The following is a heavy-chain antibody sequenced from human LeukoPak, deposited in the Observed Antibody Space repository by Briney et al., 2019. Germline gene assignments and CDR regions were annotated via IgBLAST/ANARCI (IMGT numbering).Heavy chain of an antibody. D-gene: IGHD3-16*02. CDR1: GFTFSSYG. CDR3: ARNGGTFRFDY. J-gene: IGHJ4*02. V-gene: IGHV3-30*03. CDR2: ISHDGSNK. Sequence: GGSLRLSCAASGFTFSSYGMHWVRQAPGKGLEWVAVISHDGSNKYYGDSVKGRFTISRDNSKNTLYLQMNSLRPEDTAMYYCARNGGTFRFDYWGQGTLVTVSS.